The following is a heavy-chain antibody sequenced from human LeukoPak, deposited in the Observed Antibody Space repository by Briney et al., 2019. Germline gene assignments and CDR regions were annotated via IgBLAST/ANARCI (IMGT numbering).Heavy chain of an antibody. CDR2: ISAYNGNT. V-gene: IGHV1-18*01. J-gene: IGHJ4*02. D-gene: IGHD3-22*01. CDR1: GYTFTSYG. CDR3: ARDFEFADYDSSGYYADDY. Sequence: GASVKVSCKASGYTFTSYGISWVRQAPGQGLEWMGWISAYNGNTNYTQKLQGRVTMTTDTSTSTAYMELRSLRSNDTAVYYCARDFEFADYDSSGYYADDYWDQGTLVTVSS.